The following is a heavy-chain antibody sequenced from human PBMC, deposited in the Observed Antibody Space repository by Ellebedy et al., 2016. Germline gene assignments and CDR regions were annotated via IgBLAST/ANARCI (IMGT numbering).Heavy chain of an antibody. CDR2: FDPEDGET. CDR3: ANEEGSNRLSVSGSSFPTPHIDY. V-gene: IGHV1-24*01. D-gene: IGHD1-26*01. J-gene: IGHJ4*02. Sequence: ASVKVSCKVSGYTLTELSMHWVRQAPGKGLEWMGGFDPEDGETIYAQKFQGRVTMTEDTSTDTAYMELSSLRSEDTAVYYCANEEGSNRLSVSGSSFPTPHIDYWGQGTLVTVSS. CDR1: GYTLTELS.